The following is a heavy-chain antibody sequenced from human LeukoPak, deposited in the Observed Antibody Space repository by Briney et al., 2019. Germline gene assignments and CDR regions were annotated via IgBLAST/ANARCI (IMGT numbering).Heavy chain of an antibody. Sequence: GGSLRLSCAASEFTFSSYGMHWVRQAPGKGLEWVAVIWYDGSNKYYADSVKGRFTISRDNSKNTLYLQMNSLRAEDTAVYYCAKDVSRSGRDYYDYWGQGTLATVSS. J-gene: IGHJ4*02. CDR3: AKDVSRSGRDYYDY. D-gene: IGHD5-12*01. V-gene: IGHV3-33*06. CDR1: EFTFSSYG. CDR2: IWYDGSNK.